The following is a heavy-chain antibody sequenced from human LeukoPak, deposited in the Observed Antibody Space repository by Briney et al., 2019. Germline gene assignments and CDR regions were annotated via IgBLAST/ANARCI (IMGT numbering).Heavy chain of an antibody. D-gene: IGHD6-19*01. V-gene: IGHV4-30-2*01. Sequence: SQTLSLTCTVSGGSISSGGYYWSWIRQPPGKGLEWIGYIYHSGSTYYNPSLKSRVTISVDTSKNQFSLKLSSVTAADTAVYYCARGARSGLRFDYWGQGTLVTVSS. CDR2: IYHSGST. CDR3: ARGARSGLRFDY. CDR1: GGSISSGGYY. J-gene: IGHJ4*02.